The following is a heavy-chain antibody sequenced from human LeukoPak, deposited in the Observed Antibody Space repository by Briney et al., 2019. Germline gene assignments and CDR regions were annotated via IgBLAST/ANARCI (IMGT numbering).Heavy chain of an antibody. CDR3: ATDGMVRGPDAWFDS. D-gene: IGHD3-10*01. Sequence: SETLSLTCTVSGGSISSGSYYWSWIRQPAGKGLEWIGRIYTRGSTNYNPSLKSRVTMSVDTSKNQFSLKLSSVTAADTAVYYCATDGMVRGPDAWFDSWGQGTLVTVSS. CDR2: IYTRGST. V-gene: IGHV4-61*02. J-gene: IGHJ5*01. CDR1: GGSISSGSYY.